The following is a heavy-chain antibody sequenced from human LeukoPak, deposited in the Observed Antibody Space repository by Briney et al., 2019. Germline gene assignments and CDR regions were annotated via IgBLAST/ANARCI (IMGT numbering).Heavy chain of an antibody. CDR2: ISSSSSYI. CDR3: ARNYGDYVPFDY. J-gene: IGHJ4*02. CDR1: GFTFSSYS. Sequence: GGSLRLSCAASGFTFSSYSMNWVRQAPGKGLEWVSSISSSSSYIYYADSVKGRFTISRDNAKNSLYLQMNGLRAEDTAVYYCARNYGDYVPFDYWGQGTLVTVSS. V-gene: IGHV3-21*01. D-gene: IGHD4-17*01.